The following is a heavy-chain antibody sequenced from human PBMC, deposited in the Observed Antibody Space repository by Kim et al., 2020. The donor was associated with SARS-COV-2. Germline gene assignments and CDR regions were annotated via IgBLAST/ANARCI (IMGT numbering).Heavy chain of an antibody. D-gene: IGHD1-7*01. Sequence: YNPSLKSRVPISVDTSKNQFSLNLSSVTAADTAVYFCARDTGTTSDSRDYWGQGTLVTVSS. V-gene: IGHV4-39*01. CDR3: ARDTGTTSDSRDY. J-gene: IGHJ4*02.